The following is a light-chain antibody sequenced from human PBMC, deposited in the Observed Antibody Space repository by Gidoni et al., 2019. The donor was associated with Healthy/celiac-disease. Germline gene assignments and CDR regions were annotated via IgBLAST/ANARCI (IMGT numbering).Light chain of an antibody. V-gene: IGKV1-5*03. CDR1: QSISSW. CDR2: KAS. Sequence: DIQMTQSPSTLSASVGDRVTSTCRASQSISSWLAWYQQKPGKAPKLLIYKASSLESVVPSRFSGSGSGTEFTLTISSLQPDDFATYYCQQYNSYSPRTFGQGTKVEIK. CDR3: QQYNSYSPRT. J-gene: IGKJ1*01.